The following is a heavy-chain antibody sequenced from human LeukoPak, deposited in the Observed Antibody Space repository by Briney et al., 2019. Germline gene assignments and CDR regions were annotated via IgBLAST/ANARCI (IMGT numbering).Heavy chain of an antibody. D-gene: IGHD2-21*01. J-gene: IGHJ4*02. Sequence: PSETLSLTCTLPGGSISSYYWSWIRQPPAKGLEWIGNIHYSGSTNYNPSLKSRVTISVDTSKNQFSLKLSSVTAADTAVYYCARGQVAYDSWGQGTLVTVSS. CDR1: GGSISSYY. CDR2: IHYSGST. CDR3: ARGQVAYDS. V-gene: IGHV4-59*01.